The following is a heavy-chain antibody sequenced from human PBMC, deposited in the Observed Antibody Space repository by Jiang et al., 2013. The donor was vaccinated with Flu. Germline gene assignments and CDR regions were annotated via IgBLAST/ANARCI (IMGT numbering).Heavy chain of an antibody. D-gene: IGHD4-17*01. J-gene: IGHJ4*02. V-gene: IGHV5-51*01. Sequence: YSPSFQGQVTISADKSISTAYLQWSSLKASDTAMYYCATYIPIGDYGPYYYFDYWGQGTLVTVSS. CDR3: ATYIPIGDYGPYYYFDY.